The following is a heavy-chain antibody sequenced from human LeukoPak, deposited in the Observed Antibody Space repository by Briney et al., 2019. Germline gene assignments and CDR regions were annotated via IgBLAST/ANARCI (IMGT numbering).Heavy chain of an antibody. CDR3: ARERGGGYIVVVPAALDY. J-gene: IGHJ4*02. D-gene: IGHD2-2*01. Sequence: GGSLRLSCAASGFTFDDYAMHWVRQAPGKGLELVSLISGDGGSTYYADSVKGRFTISRDNAKNSLYLQMNSLRAEDTALYYCARERGGGYIVVVPAALDYWGQGTLVTVSS. CDR2: ISGDGGST. CDR1: GFTFDDYA. V-gene: IGHV3-43*02.